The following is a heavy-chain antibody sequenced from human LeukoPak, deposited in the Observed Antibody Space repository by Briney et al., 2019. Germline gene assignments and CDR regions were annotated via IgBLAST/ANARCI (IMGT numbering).Heavy chain of an antibody. Sequence: GEALRISFKGSGYRFTSYWISWVRQMPGKGLEWMGGIDPSDSYTNYSLSFQCHVTISADKSIRTVYLQWSCLNASDTAIYYCARGNWNDAEPYNWFDPWGQGTLVTVSS. CDR1: GYRFTSYW. D-gene: IGHD1-1*01. CDR3: ARGNWNDAEPYNWFDP. J-gene: IGHJ5*02. V-gene: IGHV5-10-1*01. CDR2: IDPSDSYT.